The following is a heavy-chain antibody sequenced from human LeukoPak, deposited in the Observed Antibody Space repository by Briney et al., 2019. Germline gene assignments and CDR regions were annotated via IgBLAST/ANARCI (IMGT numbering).Heavy chain of an antibody. Sequence: GGSLRLSCAASGFSFSSYGMHWVRQTPGTGLEWVAFIRSDESTKYYTDSVKGRFTISRDNSKNTLYLQMNSLRAEDTAVYYCARDSGSPADDAFDIWGQGTMVTVSS. CDR1: GFSFSSYG. CDR3: ARDSGSPADDAFDI. J-gene: IGHJ3*02. D-gene: IGHD1-26*01. CDR2: IRSDESTK. V-gene: IGHV3-30*02.